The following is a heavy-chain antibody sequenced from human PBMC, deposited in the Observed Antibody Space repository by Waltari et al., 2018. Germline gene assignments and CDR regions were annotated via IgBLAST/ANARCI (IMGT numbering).Heavy chain of an antibody. J-gene: IGHJ4*01. Sequence: VQLVESGGGLVKPGGSLRLSCAASGFTFSSYSMNWVRQAPGKGLEWMGWMNPNSGNTGDEQEFQGRVTMTRNTSISTAYMELSSLRSEDTAVYYCARGKLRFLEWFNWGHGTLVTVSS. D-gene: IGHD3-3*01. V-gene: IGHV1-8*02. CDR2: MNPNSGNT. CDR1: GFTFSSYS. CDR3: ARGKLRFLEWFN.